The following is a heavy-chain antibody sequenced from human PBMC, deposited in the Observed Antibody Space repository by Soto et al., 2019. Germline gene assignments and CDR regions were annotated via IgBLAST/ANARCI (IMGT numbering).Heavy chain of an antibody. V-gene: IGHV3-21*01. D-gene: IGHD3-10*01. J-gene: IGHJ6*03. CDR3: ARFVSFPGLLSYMDV. CDR1: GFTFSSYS. CDR2: ISSSSSYI. Sequence: EVQLVESGGGLVKPGGSLRLSCAASGFTFSSYSMNWVRQAPGKGLEWVSSISSSSSYIYYADSVKGRFTISRDNAKNSLYLQMNSLRAEDTAVYYCARFVSFPGLLSYMDVWGKGTTVTVSS.